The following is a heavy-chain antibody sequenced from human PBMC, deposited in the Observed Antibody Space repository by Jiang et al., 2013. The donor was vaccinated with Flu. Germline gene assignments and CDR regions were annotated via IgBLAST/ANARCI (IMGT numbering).Heavy chain of an antibody. V-gene: IGHV4-34*01. CDR3: ARRGTGYLR. Sequence: KPSETLSLTCAVYGGSFSGYYWSWIRQPPGKGLEWIGEINHSGSTNYNPSLKSRVTISVDTSKNQFSLKLSSVTAADTAVYYCARRGTGYLRWGQGTLVTVSS. J-gene: IGHJ4*02. D-gene: IGHD3/OR15-3a*01. CDR2: INHSGST. CDR1: GGSFSGYY.